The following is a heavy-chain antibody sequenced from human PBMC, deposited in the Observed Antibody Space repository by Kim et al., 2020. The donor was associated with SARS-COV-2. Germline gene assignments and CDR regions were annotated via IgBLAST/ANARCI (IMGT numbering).Heavy chain of an antibody. Sequence: GGSLRLSCAASGFTFGNYAIQWVRQGPGKGLEWVSLISSDGGEINYADSVKGRFTISRDNSKKAVYLQMNSLRSEDTALYYCVRGQQWLLNNWCQGTQVPV. CDR2: ISSDGGEI. CDR1: GFTFGNYA. CDR3: VRGQQWLLNN. V-gene: IGHV3-43*02. J-gene: IGHJ4*02. D-gene: IGHD6-19*01.